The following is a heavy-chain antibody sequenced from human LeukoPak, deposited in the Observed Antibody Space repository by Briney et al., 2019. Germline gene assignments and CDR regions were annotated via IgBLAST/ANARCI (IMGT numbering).Heavy chain of an antibody. CDR3: VVINTIFGVV. CDR1: EGTFSSYA. J-gene: IGHJ4*02. D-gene: IGHD3-3*01. V-gene: IGHV1-69*13. Sequence: SAKVSCKASEGTFSSYAISWVRQAPGQGLEWMGGIIPIFGTANYAQKFQGRVTITADESTSTAYMELSSLRSEDTAVYYCVVINTIFGVVWGQGTLVTVSS. CDR2: IIPIFGTA.